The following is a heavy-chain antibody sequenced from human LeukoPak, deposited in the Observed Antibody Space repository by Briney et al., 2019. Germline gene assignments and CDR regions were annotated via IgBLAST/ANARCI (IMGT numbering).Heavy chain of an antibody. D-gene: IGHD6-19*01. V-gene: IGHV1-2*02. CDR3: ATRITVAGSPVYYFDY. CDR2: IKPKSGVT. Sequence: ASVKVSCKCTAYTVCISYMYWSWQAPGQGLEWMGWIKPKSGVTNYAQKFQGRVTMTWDTSINTTFMELSRLRSDDTAVYYCATRITVAGSPVYYFDYWGQGTLVTVSS. CDR1: AYTVCISY. J-gene: IGHJ4*02.